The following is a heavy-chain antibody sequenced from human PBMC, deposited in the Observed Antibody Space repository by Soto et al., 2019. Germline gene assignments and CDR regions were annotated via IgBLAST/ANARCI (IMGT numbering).Heavy chain of an antibody. V-gene: IGHV4-30-2*01. CDR3: ARSFGWYAVDS. D-gene: IGHD6-19*01. CDR1: GGSISSGGYS. J-gene: IGHJ4*02. Sequence: SETLSLTCAVSGGSISSGGYSWSWIRQPPGKGLEWIGYIYHSGSTYYNPSLKSRVTILLDKSKNQFSLSLSFMTAADTATYYCARSFGWYAVDSWGQGILVTVSS. CDR2: IYHSGST.